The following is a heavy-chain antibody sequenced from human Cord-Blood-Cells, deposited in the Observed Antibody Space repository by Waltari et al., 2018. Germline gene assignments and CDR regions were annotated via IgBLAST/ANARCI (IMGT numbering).Heavy chain of an antibody. J-gene: IGHJ5*02. Sequence: QLQLQESGPGLVKPSETLSLTCTVSGGSISSSSYYWGWIRQPPGKGLEWIGSIYYSGSTYYNLYLRSRVTISVDTSKSQFSLKLSSVTAADTAVYYCARPGGAVVGTHWFDPWGQGTLVTVSS. V-gene: IGHV4-39*01. CDR3: ARPGGAVVGTHWFDP. CDR1: GGSISSSSYY. CDR2: IYYSGST. D-gene: IGHD6-19*01.